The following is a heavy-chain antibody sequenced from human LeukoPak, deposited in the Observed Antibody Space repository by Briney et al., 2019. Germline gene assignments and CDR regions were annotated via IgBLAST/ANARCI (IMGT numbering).Heavy chain of an antibody. J-gene: IGHJ4*02. CDR2: IRQDGSEK. V-gene: IGHV3-7*01. CDR1: GFSFSTYW. D-gene: IGHD1-26*01. Sequence: PGGSLRLSCAASGFSFSTYWMSWVRQAPGKGLEWVATIRQDGSEKLYVDSVKGRFTISRDNAKNSLYLQMNSLRAEDTAVYYCARDKIVGPTTLDYWGQGTLVTVSS. CDR3: ARDKIVGPTTLDY.